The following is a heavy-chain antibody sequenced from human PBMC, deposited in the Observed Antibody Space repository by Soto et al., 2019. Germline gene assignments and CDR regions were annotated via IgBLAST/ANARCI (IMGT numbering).Heavy chain of an antibody. D-gene: IGHD2-8*01. CDR3: ARPTSRTNTHCSPLDY. V-gene: IGHV5-51*01. CDR2: IYPHDSDT. J-gene: IGHJ4*02. Sequence: GESLKISCEGSGYNFIDHWIAWVRQMPGKGLEWMGIIYPHDSDTTYSPSFLGQVTISADKSINTAYLQWSSLEASDTAMYYCARPTSRTNTHCSPLDYWGQAALGTVSS. CDR1: GYNFIDHW.